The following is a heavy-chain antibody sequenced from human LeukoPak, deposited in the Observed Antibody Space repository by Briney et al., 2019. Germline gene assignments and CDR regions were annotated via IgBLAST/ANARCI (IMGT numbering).Heavy chain of an antibody. D-gene: IGHD6-19*01. Sequence: PGRSLRLSCAASGFTFSSYGMHWVRQAPGRGLEWVAFISHDGSNKYYADTVKGPFTISRDNSKITLYLQMNSLRAEDTAVYYCAKVSGLSVAVAGDYWGQGTLVTVSS. V-gene: IGHV3-30*18. CDR1: GFTFSSYG. J-gene: IGHJ4*02. CDR3: AKVSGLSVAVAGDY. CDR2: ISHDGSNK.